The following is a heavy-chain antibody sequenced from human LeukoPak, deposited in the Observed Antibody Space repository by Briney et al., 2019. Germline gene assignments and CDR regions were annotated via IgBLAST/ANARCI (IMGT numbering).Heavy chain of an antibody. CDR2: IKSKTDGGTT. V-gene: IGHV3-15*01. Sequence: GGSLRLSCAASGFTFDDYGMSWVRQAPGKGLEWVGRIKSKTDGGTTDYAAPVKGRFTISRDDSKNTLYLQMNSLKTEDTAVYYCTTFYSNYFDYWGQGTLVTVSS. J-gene: IGHJ4*02. D-gene: IGHD4-11*01. CDR1: GFTFDDYG. CDR3: TTFYSNYFDY.